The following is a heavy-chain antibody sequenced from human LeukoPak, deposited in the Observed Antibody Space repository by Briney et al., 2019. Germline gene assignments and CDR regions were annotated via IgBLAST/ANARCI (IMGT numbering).Heavy chain of an antibody. CDR1: GGSISSGGYY. CDR2: IYYSGST. Sequence: PSETLSLTCTVSGGSISSGGYYWSWIRQHPGKGLEWIGYIYYSGSTYYNPSLKSRVTISVDTSKNQFSLKLSSVTAADTAVYYYASYYYDSSGYYYIFDYWGQGTLVTVSS. D-gene: IGHD3-22*01. J-gene: IGHJ4*02. CDR3: ASYYYDSSGYYYIFDY. V-gene: IGHV4-31*03.